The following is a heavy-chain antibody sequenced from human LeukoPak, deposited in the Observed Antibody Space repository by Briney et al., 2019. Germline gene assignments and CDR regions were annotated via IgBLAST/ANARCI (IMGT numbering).Heavy chain of an antibody. Sequence: GGSLRLSCAASGFTFSSYEMNWVRQAPGKGLEWVSAITGVGSGGRTYYADSVKGRFTVSRDNSKNTLYLQMNSLRAEDTAVYYCAKVPGSRRWWELPYFDYWGQGTLVTVSS. CDR1: GFTFSSYE. CDR3: AKVPGSRRWWELPYFDY. J-gene: IGHJ4*02. V-gene: IGHV3-23*01. D-gene: IGHD4/OR15-4a*01. CDR2: ITGVGSGGRT.